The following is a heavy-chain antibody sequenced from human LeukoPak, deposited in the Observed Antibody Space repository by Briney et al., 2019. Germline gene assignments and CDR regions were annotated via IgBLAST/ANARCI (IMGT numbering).Heavy chain of an antibody. CDR3: AREKLGGFGFDY. V-gene: IGHV4-31*03. Sequence: SQTLSLTCIVSGGSISSGAYYWSWIRQHPGKGLECIGFIYYSGSTYYNPSLKSRVTISVDTSKNQFSLKLSSVTAADTAVYYCAREKLGGFGFDYWGQGTLVTVSS. CDR2: IYYSGST. D-gene: IGHD7-27*01. J-gene: IGHJ4*02. CDR1: GGSISSGAYY.